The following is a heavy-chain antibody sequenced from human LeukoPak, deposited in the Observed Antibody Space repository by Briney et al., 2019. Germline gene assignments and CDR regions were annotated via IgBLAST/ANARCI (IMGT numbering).Heavy chain of an antibody. J-gene: IGHJ3*02. CDR3: ARFYDSPRSAFDI. CDR2: IYYTVIS. Sequence: PSETLSLTCALSGVSISSYYWSWIWQPPGKGLEWIGYIYYTVISDYTPSLKRRVTISLDTSKNQISLSRTSMTAADTAVYYCARFYDSPRSAFDIWGQGTVVTVSS. CDR1: GVSISSYY. D-gene: IGHD3-22*01. V-gene: IGHV4-59*01.